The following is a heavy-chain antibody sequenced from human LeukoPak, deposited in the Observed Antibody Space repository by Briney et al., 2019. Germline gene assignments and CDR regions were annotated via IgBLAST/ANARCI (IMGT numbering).Heavy chain of an antibody. D-gene: IGHD7-27*01. CDR2: IYSGGST. CDR3: ASRANWGAIDY. Sequence: GGSLRLSCAASGFTVSSNFMSWVRQAPGKGLEWVSIIYSGGSTYYADSVKGGFTISRDNSKNTLFLQMNSLRAEDTAVYYCASRANWGAIDYWGQGTLVTVSS. J-gene: IGHJ4*02. V-gene: IGHV3-66*01. CDR1: GFTVSSNF.